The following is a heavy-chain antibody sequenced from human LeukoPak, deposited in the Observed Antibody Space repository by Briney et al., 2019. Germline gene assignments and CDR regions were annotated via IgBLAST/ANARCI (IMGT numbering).Heavy chain of an antibody. D-gene: IGHD2-2*01. V-gene: IGHV1-8*02. CDR1: GYTFTGYY. Sequence: GASVKVSCKASGYTFTGYYMHWVRQATGQGLEWMGWMNPNSGNTGYAQKFQGRVTMTRNTSISTAYMELSSLRSEDTAVYYCARGVVPAASDYWGQGTLVTVSS. CDR3: ARGVVPAASDY. CDR2: MNPNSGNT. J-gene: IGHJ4*02.